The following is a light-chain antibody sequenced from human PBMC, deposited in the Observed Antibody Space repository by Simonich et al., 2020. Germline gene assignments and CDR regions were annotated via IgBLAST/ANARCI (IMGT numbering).Light chain of an antibody. V-gene: IGLV2-14*01. Sequence: QSALTQPASVSGSPGQSITISCTGTSSDVGGYNYVTWYQQHPGKAPKLMIYDVSKRPSGVSNRFSGSKSGNTASLTISGLQAGDEADYYCSSYTSSSTSWVFGGGTKLTVL. CDR2: DVS. J-gene: IGLJ3*02. CDR3: SSYTSSSTSWV. CDR1: SSDVGGYNY.